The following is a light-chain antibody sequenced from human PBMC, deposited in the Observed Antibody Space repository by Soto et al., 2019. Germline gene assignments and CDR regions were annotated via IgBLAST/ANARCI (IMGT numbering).Light chain of an antibody. Sequence: DIQMTQSPSFLSASVGDRVTIPCRASQNISNYVNWYQEKPGTAPKVLIYAASTLQSGVPSRFSGSGSATDFTLTITTLQTEDVGIYYCQQCHANPLTFGQGTRLEIK. V-gene: IGKV1-39*01. CDR2: AAS. CDR3: QQCHANPLT. CDR1: QNISNY. J-gene: IGKJ5*01.